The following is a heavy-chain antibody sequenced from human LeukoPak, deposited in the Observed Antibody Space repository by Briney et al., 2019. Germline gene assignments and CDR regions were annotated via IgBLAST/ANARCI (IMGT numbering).Heavy chain of an antibody. Sequence: SETLSLTCTVSGYSISSGYYWGWIRQPPGKGLEWIGSIYHSGSTYYNPSLKSRVTISVDTSKNQFSLKLSSVTAADTAFYYCARVYYSRSYDYWYFDLWGRGTLVTVSS. CDR3: ARVYYSRSYDYWYFDL. CDR1: GYSISSGYY. J-gene: IGHJ2*01. D-gene: IGHD6-13*01. V-gene: IGHV4-38-2*02. CDR2: IYHSGST.